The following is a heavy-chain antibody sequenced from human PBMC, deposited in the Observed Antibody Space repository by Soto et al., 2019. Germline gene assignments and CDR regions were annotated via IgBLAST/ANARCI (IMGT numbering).Heavy chain of an antibody. CDR2: ISGSGGST. V-gene: IGHV3-23*01. D-gene: IGHD6-13*01. J-gene: IGHJ4*02. CDR1: GFTFSSYA. CDR3: ATHTSPGIAAAGFDY. Sequence: GGSLRLSCAASGFTFSSYAMSWVRQAPGKGLEWVSAISGSGGSTYYADSVKGRFTISRDNSKNTLYLQMNSLRAEDTAVYYCATHTSPGIAAAGFDYWGQGTLVTVSS.